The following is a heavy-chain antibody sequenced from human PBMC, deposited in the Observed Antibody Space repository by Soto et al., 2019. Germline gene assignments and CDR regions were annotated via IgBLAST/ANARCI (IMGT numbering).Heavy chain of an antibody. CDR3: ARSLSPEYSYGIYYYYGMDV. D-gene: IGHD5-18*01. V-gene: IGHV3-53*01. CDR2: IYSGGST. CDR1: GFSVSSSH. Sequence: PGGSLRLSCEASGFSVSSSHMIWVRQAPGKGLEWVSVIYSGGSTYYADSVKGRFTISRDNSKNTLYLQMNSLRAEDTAVYYCARSLSPEYSYGIYYYYGMDVWGQGTTVPVSS. J-gene: IGHJ6*02.